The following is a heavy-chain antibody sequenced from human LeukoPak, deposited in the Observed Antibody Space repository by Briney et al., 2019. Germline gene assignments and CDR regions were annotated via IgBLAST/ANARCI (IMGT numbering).Heavy chain of an antibody. V-gene: IGHV4-59*01. CDR2: IYYSGNT. Sequence: SETLSLTCTVSIGSIRSYHWHWIRQPPGKGLEWIGSIYYSGNTNYNPSLQSRITVSVDTSKNQFSLKLNSMTAADTAVYYCARQSGSYFRPFDYWGQGIQVTVSS. J-gene: IGHJ4*02. CDR1: IGSIRSYH. CDR3: ARQSGSYFRPFDY. D-gene: IGHD1-26*01.